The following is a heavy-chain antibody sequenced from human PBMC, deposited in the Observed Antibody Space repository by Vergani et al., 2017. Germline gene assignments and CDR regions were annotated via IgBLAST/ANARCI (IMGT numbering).Heavy chain of an antibody. CDR1: GGSLSGYF. Sequence: QVHLQQRGAGVLKPSETLSLTCGVIGGSLSGYFWSWIRQSPGRGLEWIGEITAIGSAKYSPSATSRVTISVDTSRGEFTLTVTSVTAADTGLYFCASRRPRLNLGSKSNAGTFDSWGRGTLVADSS. V-gene: IGHV4-34*02. J-gene: IGHJ4*02. CDR2: ITAIGSA. D-gene: IGHD3-10*01. CDR3: ASRRPRLNLGSKSNAGTFDS.